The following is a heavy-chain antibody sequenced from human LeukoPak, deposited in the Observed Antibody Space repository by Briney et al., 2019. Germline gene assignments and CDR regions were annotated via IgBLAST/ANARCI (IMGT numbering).Heavy chain of an antibody. CDR2: ISGSGGST. J-gene: IGHJ4*02. Sequence: PGGSLRLSCAASGFTFSSYAMSWVRQAPGKGLEWVSAISGSGGSTYYADSVKGRFTISRDNSKNTLYLQMNSLRAEDTAVYYCARARRDGYSRTFDYWGQGTLVTVSS. CDR1: GFTFSSYA. V-gene: IGHV3-23*01. D-gene: IGHD5-24*01. CDR3: ARARRDGYSRTFDY.